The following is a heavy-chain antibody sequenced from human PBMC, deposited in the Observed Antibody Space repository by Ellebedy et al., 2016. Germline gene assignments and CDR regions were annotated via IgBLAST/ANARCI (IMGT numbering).Heavy chain of an antibody. D-gene: IGHD2-2*01. V-gene: IGHV5-51*01. CDR2: IYPGDSDT. CDR3: ARLGENRYCSSTSCQPNYYYGMDV. J-gene: IGHJ6*02. CDR1: GYSFTSYW. Sequence: GESLKISXKGSGYSFTSYWIGWVRQMPGKGLEWVGFIYPGDSDTRYSPSFQGQVTISADKSISTAYLQWSSLKASDTAMYYCARLGENRYCSSTSCQPNYYYGMDVWGQGTTVTVSS.